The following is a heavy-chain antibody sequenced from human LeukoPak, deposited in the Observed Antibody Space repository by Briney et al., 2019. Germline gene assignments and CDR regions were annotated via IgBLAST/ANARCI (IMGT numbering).Heavy chain of an antibody. CDR1: GASFSDTTYY. J-gene: IGHJ3*02. Sequence: PSETLSLTCTVSGASFSDTTYYWAWIRQPPGKGLEWIGSIYFSETKYNPSLKSRITISVDTSKNQFSLKLSSVTAADTAVYYCATPSKLVISRGGIWGQGTMVTVSA. CDR2: IYFSET. CDR3: ATPSKLVISRGGI. D-gene: IGHD3-22*01. V-gene: IGHV4-39*01.